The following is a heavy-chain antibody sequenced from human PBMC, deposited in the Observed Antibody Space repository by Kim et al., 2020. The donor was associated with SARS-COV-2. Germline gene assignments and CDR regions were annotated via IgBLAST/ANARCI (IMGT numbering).Heavy chain of an antibody. CDR3: AKGPRVAAGVDA. V-gene: IGHV3-23*01. CDR1: GFTFTKYA. Sequence: GGSLRLSCAVSGFTFTKYAMTWVRQAPGKGLEWVSAIGFGDDNTYYPDSVRGRFIISRDNPRNTLHLQMNSLRVEDTAVYYCAKGPRVAAGVDAWGQGTT. J-gene: IGHJ6*02. CDR2: IGFGDDNT. D-gene: IGHD6-19*01.